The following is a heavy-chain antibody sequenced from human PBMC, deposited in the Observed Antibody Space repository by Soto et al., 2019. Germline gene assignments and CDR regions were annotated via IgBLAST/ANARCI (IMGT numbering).Heavy chain of an antibody. D-gene: IGHD6-19*01. Sequence: RASVKVSCKVSGYTLTELSMHWVRQAPGKGLEWMGGFDPEDGETIYAQKFQGRVTMTEDTSTDTAYMELSSLRSEDTAVYYCATDPASSGWYVHWGQGTLVTVSS. CDR2: FDPEDGET. CDR3: ATDPASSGWYVH. J-gene: IGHJ4*02. CDR1: GYTLTELS. V-gene: IGHV1-24*01.